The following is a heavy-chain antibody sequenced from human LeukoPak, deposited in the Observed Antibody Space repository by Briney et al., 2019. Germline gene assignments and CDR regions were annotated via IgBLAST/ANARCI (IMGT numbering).Heavy chain of an antibody. CDR3: AVNSGSYSFDI. D-gene: IGHD1-26*01. J-gene: IGHJ3*02. V-gene: IGHV1-18*01. Sequence: ASVKVSCKASGYTFTSYGISWVRQAPGQGLEWMGWIRAYNGNTNYAQQPQGRVAMTTDTSTSTAFTYLRRLIPDDTAVYYCAVNSGSYSFDIWGQGTMVTVSS. CDR2: IRAYNGNT. CDR1: GYTFTSYG.